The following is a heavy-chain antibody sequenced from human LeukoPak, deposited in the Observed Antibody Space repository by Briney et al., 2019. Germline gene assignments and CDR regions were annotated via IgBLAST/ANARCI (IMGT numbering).Heavy chain of an antibody. CDR3: AGFTPAVDY. J-gene: IGHJ4*02. CDR2: IYHSGGT. Sequence: SETLSPTCAVSGYSISSGHYWGWIRQPPGKGLEWIGSIYHSGGTYYNPSLKSRVTISVDTSKNQFSLKMKSVTAADTAVYYCAGFTPAVDYCSQGTLVTVSS. V-gene: IGHV4-38-2*01. CDR1: GYSISSGHY. D-gene: IGHD3-10*01.